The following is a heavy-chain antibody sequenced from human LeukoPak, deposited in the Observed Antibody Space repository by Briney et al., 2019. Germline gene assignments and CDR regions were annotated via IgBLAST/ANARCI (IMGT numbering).Heavy chain of an antibody. V-gene: IGHV1-46*01. Sequence: GASVKVSFKGSGYTFTKYYIHWVRQAPGQGLEGMGMINPSGGSTRFAQKFQGRVTMTRHTSTSTVYMELSSLRSEDTPVYYCARGGEGGTLDYFDYWGQGTLVTVSS. D-gene: IGHD3-16*01. CDR2: INPSGGST. CDR3: ARGGEGGTLDYFDY. CDR1: GYTFTKYY. J-gene: IGHJ4*02.